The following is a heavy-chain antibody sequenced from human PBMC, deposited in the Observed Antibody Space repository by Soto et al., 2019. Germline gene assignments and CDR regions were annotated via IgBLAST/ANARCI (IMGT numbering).Heavy chain of an antibody. V-gene: IGHV4-4*07. CDR1: GGSISGYY. CDR2: IYTSGST. CDR3: AREGVVIGYYYYDMDV. D-gene: IGHD3-22*01. J-gene: IGHJ6*02. Sequence: PSETLSLTCTVSGGSISGYYWSWIRQHAGKGLQWIGRIYTSGSTNYNPSLKSRVTMSVDTSKNQFSLKLSSLTAADTAAFYCAREGVVIGYYYYDMDVWGQGTTVTVSS.